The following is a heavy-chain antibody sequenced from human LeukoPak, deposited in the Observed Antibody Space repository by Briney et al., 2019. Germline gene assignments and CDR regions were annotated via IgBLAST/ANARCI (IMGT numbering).Heavy chain of an antibody. D-gene: IGHD2-21*02. V-gene: IGHV1-69*04. CDR1: GGTFGSYA. Sequence: SVKVSCKASGGTFGSYAISWVRQAPGQGLEWMGRIIPIFGIANYAQKFQGRVTITADKSTSTAYMELSSLRSEDTAVYYCASSIVVVTAAYNWFDPWGQGTLVTVSS. CDR3: ASSIVVVTAAYNWFDP. J-gene: IGHJ5*02. CDR2: IIPIFGIA.